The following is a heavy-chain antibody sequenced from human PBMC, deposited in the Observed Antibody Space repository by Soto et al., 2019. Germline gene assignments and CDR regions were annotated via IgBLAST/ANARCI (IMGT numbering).Heavy chain of an antibody. J-gene: IGHJ4*02. Sequence: EVQLVESGGGLVQPGGSLRLSCAASGFTFSAYWMDWVRQAPGKGLEWVASIRQNGSEKNYVDSVKGRFTISRDNAKNSLYLQMKSLSAEHAAVYYCARGRGCSTGCLNFDYWGQGTLVTVSS. D-gene: IGHD2-2*01. CDR1: GFTFSAYW. CDR2: IRQNGSEK. V-gene: IGHV3-7*01. CDR3: ARGRGCSTGCLNFDY.